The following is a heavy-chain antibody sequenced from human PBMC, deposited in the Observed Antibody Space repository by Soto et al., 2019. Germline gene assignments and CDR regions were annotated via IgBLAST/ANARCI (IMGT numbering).Heavy chain of an antibody. CDR1: GYTFTSYY. Sequence: GASVKVSCKASGYTFTSYYMHWVRQAPGQGLEWMGIISPSGGSTSYAQKFQGRVTMTRDTSTSTVYMELSSLRSEDTAVYYCARTGVPAAAAANWFDPWGQGTLVTVS. D-gene: IGHD2-2*01. CDR2: ISPSGGST. J-gene: IGHJ5*02. V-gene: IGHV1-46*01. CDR3: ARTGVPAAAAANWFDP.